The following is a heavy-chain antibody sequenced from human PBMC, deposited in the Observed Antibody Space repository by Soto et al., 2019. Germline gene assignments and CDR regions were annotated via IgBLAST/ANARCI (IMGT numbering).Heavy chain of an antibody. D-gene: IGHD4-4*01. V-gene: IGHV3-30-3*01. CDR2: LSYDGSYK. Sequence: QVQLVESGGGVVQPGRSLRLSCAASGFTFSDFNMHWVRQAPGKGLEWVAVLSYDGSYKYADSVKGRFTISRDNSKNTLYLQVNSLRTEDTAVYYCARTTVVTGTPEFDYWGQGTLVTVSS. J-gene: IGHJ4*02. CDR3: ARTTVVTGTPEFDY. CDR1: GFTFSDFN.